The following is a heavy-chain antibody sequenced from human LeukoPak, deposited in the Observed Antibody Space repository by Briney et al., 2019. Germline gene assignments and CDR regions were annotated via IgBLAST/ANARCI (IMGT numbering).Heavy chain of an antibody. CDR2: TYPGDSDT. J-gene: IGHJ4*02. Sequence: GESLKISCKGSGYSFTSYWIGWVRQMPGKGLEWMGITYPGDSDTRYSPSFQGQVTISADKSISTAYLQWSSLKASDTAMYYCARLVIDTAMVTDLGFDYWGQGTLVTVSS. CDR1: GYSFTSYW. CDR3: ARLVIDTAMVTDLGFDY. V-gene: IGHV5-51*01. D-gene: IGHD5-18*01.